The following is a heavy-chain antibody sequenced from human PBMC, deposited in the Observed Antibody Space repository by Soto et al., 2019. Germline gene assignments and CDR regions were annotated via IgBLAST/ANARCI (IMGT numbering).Heavy chain of an antibody. V-gene: IGHV1-24*01. CDR3: ATSGNSNDFLSGPKRSAFDI. J-gene: IGHJ3*02. CDR2: FDPEDGAT. CDR1: GYTLTELS. D-gene: IGHD3-3*01. Sequence: ASVKVSCKVSGYTLTELSMHWVRQAPGKGLEWMGGFDPEDGATIYAQKFQGRVTMIEDPSTDTAYMELSSLRAEDTAVYYCATSGNSNDFLSGPKRSAFDIWGQGAMVTVSS.